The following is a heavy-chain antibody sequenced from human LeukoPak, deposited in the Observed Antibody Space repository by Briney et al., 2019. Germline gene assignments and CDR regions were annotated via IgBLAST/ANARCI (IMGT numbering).Heavy chain of an antibody. V-gene: IGHV4-61*02. Sequence: PSETLSLTCTVSGGSISSGSYYWSWIRQPAGKGLEWIGRIYTSGSTNYNPSVKSRVTISVDPSKNQFSLKLSPVTAADTAVYYCARLAPVRSYPGYYYYMDVWGKGTTVTVSS. CDR2: IYTSGST. J-gene: IGHJ6*03. CDR1: GGSISSGSYY. CDR3: ARLAPVRSYPGYYYYMDV. D-gene: IGHD1-26*01.